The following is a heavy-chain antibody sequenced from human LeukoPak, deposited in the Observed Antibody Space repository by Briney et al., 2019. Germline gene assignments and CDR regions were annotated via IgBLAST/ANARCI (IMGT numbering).Heavy chain of an antibody. D-gene: IGHD7-27*01. CDR3: AKDLGWRHTGAFDY. Sequence: GGSLRLSCATSGFSFSSYAMSWVRQAPGKGLEWVSAMSSSDDGRYYAASVRGRFTISRDNAKNSLYLQMNSLRAEDTAVYYCAKDLGWRHTGAFDYWGQGTLVTVSS. CDR2: MSSSDDGR. CDR1: GFSFSSYA. J-gene: IGHJ4*02. V-gene: IGHV3-23*01.